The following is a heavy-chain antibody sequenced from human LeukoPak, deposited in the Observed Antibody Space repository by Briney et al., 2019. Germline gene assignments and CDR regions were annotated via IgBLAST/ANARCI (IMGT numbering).Heavy chain of an antibody. CDR2: INHSGST. Sequence: SETLSLTCAVYGGSFSGYYWSWIRQPPGKGLEWIGEINHSGSTNYNPSLKSRVTISVDTSKNQFSLKLSSVTAADTAAYYCARGGSSSVDYFDYWGQGTLVTVSS. D-gene: IGHD6-13*01. CDR3: ARGGSSSVDYFDY. CDR1: GGSFSGYY. V-gene: IGHV4-34*01. J-gene: IGHJ4*02.